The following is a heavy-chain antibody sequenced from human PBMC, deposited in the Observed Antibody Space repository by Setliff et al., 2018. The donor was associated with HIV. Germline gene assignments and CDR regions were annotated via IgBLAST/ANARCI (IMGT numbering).Heavy chain of an antibody. CDR2: IKQDGSDM. CDR3: ATQTGFYNSHWYDY. J-gene: IGHJ4*02. V-gene: IGHV3-7*01. CDR1: GLPFYNYW. Sequence: GGSLRLSCVASGLPFYNYWMTWLRRAPGRGLEWVANIKQDGSDMHYIESVKGRFTTFRDNAKKSVFLQMNSLRAEDTGVYYCATQTGFYNSHWYDYWGQGTMVTVSS. D-gene: IGHD6-13*01.